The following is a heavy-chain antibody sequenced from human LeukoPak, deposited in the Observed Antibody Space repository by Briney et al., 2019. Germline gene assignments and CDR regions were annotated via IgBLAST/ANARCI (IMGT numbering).Heavy chain of an antibody. Sequence: SETLSLICAVYGGSFSGYYWSWIRQPPGKGLEWIGEINHSGSTNYNPSLKSRVTISVDTSKNQFSLKLSSVTAADTAVYYCARGGVVVPLGYWGQGTLVTVSS. CDR1: GGSFSGYY. CDR3: ARGGVVVPLGY. J-gene: IGHJ4*02. D-gene: IGHD2-2*01. CDR2: INHSGST. V-gene: IGHV4-34*01.